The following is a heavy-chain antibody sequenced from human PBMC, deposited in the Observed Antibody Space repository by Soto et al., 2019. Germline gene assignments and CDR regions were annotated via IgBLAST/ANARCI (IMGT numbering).Heavy chain of an antibody. V-gene: IGHV3-66*01. CDR1: GFTVSSNY. CDR3: ARDSGVLSFDY. J-gene: IGHJ4*02. D-gene: IGHD2-15*01. CDR2: IYSGGST. Sequence: PGGSLRLSCAASGFTVSSNYMSWVRQAPGKGLEWVSVIYSGGSTYYADSVKGRFTISRDNSKNTLYLQTNSLRAEDTAVYYCARDSGVLSFDYWGQGTLVTVSS.